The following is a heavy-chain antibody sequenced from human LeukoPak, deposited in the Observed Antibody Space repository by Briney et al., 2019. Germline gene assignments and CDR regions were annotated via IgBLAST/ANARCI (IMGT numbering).Heavy chain of an antibody. CDR2: INHSGST. CDR1: GGSFSGYY. Sequence: SETLSLTCAVYGGSFSGYYWSWLRQPPGKGLGWIGEINHSGSTNYNPSLKSRVTISVDTSKNQFSLKLSSVTAADTAVYYCARGRYSSSWYLPPYYFDYWGQGTLVTVSS. V-gene: IGHV4-34*01. D-gene: IGHD6-13*01. J-gene: IGHJ4*02. CDR3: ARGRYSSSWYLPPYYFDY.